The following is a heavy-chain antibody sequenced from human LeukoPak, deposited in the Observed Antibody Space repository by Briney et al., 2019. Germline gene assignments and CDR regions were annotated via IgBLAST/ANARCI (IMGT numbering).Heavy chain of an antibody. CDR3: VTSSPWDY. V-gene: IGHV3-43*01. D-gene: IGHD2-2*01. Sequence: GGSLRLSCAASGFTFDDYTMHWVRQAPGKGLEWVSLISWDGGSTYYADSVKGRFTISRDNSKNSLYLQMNSLRAEDTAVYYCVTSSPWDYWGQGTLVTVSS. CDR2: ISWDGGST. CDR1: GFTFDDYT. J-gene: IGHJ4*02.